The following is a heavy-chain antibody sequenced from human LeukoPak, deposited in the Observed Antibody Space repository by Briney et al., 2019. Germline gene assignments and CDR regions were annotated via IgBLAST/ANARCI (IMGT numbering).Heavy chain of an antibody. V-gene: IGHV3-13*04. CDR2: IGTAGDT. Sequence: GGSLRLSCAASGFPFRSYDFHWVRQDTGKGLEWVSGIGTAGDTYYPGSVKGRFTISRENAKNSLYLQMNSLRAADTAAYYCARGSSLGFDPWGQGTLVTVSS. CDR3: ARGSSLGFDP. CDR1: GFPFRSYD. J-gene: IGHJ5*02.